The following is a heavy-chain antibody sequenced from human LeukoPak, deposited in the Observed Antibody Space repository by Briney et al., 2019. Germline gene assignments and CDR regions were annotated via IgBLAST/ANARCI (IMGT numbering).Heavy chain of an antibody. CDR3: ARVESGSYYRRSGWFDP. J-gene: IGHJ5*02. Sequence: GASVKVSCKAYGGTFSSYAISWVRQAPGQGLEWMGGIIPIFGTANYAQKFQGRVTITADESTSTAYMELSSLRSEDTAVYYCARVESGSYYRRSGWFDPWGQGTLVTVSS. D-gene: IGHD1-26*01. CDR2: IIPIFGTA. V-gene: IGHV1-69*01. CDR1: GGTFSSYA.